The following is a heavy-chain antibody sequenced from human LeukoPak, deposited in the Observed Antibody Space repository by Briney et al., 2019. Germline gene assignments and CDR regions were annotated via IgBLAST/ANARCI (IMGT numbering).Heavy chain of an antibody. V-gene: IGHV3-7*01. D-gene: IGHD6-19*01. CDR1: GFTFSSYW. CDR3: ARVYSSGWYNV. Sequence: GGSLRLSCTASGFTFSSYWMSWVRQAPGKGLEWVANIKEDGSGKYYADSVKGRFTISRDNAKNSLYLHMNSLRAEDTAVYYCARVYSSGWYNVWGQGTMVTVSS. J-gene: IGHJ3*01. CDR2: IKEDGSGK.